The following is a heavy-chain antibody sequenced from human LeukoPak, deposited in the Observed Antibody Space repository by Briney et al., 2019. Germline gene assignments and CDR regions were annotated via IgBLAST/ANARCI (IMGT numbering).Heavy chain of an antibody. Sequence: GASVKVSCKASGYTFTDYHMHWVRQAPGQGLEWIGCINLNNGDTAYAQMFQGRVTMTRDMSINTAYMEVTSLRSDDTAVYYCARDLDRKEHLATYQYYMDVWGIGSSVTVSS. CDR2: INLNNGDT. J-gene: IGHJ6*03. V-gene: IGHV1-2*02. CDR1: GYTFTDYH. CDR3: ARDLDRKEHLATYQYYMDV. D-gene: IGHD2-2*03.